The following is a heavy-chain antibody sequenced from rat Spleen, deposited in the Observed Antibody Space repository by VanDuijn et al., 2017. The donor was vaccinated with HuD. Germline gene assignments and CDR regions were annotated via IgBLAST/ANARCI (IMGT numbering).Heavy chain of an antibody. V-gene: IGHV5-25*01. Sequence: EVQLVESDGGLVQPGRSLKLSCAASGFTFSDYYMAWVRQAPTKGLEWVSSISPSGVTYYRDSVKGRFTVSRENAKRTLYFLMDSLRAEDTATYYCVRQDTSGYSNWFAYWGQGALVTVSS. CDR1: GFTFSDYY. D-gene: IGHD4-3*01. J-gene: IGHJ3*01. CDR2: ISPSGVT. CDR3: VRQDTSGYSNWFAY.